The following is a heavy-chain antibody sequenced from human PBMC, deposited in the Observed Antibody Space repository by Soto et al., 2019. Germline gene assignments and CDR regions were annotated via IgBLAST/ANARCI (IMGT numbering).Heavy chain of an antibody. D-gene: IGHD5-18*01. CDR1: GGSFSGYY. CDR3: ARGRGYSYGSVPYYYYGMDV. J-gene: IGHJ6*02. CDR2: INHSGST. Sequence: SETLSLTCAVYGGSFSGYYWSWIRQPPGKGLEWIGEINHSGSTNYNPSLKSRVTISVDTSKNQFSLKLSPVTAADTAVYYCARGRGYSYGSVPYYYYGMDVWGQGTTVTVSS. V-gene: IGHV4-34*01.